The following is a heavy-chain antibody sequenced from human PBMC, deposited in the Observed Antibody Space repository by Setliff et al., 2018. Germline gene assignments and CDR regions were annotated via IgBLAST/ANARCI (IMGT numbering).Heavy chain of an antibody. CDR2: IQKSGST. D-gene: IGHD3-3*01. CDR3: ARLSWNGLRYYGLDV. Sequence: PSETLSLTCNVSGVSISGYYWSWIRQPPGKGLESIGYIQKSGSTNYNPSLMSRVSISVDTSKNQFSLKLRSVTAADTAVYYCARLSWNGLRYYGLDVWGQGTTVTVSS. V-gene: IGHV4-59*01. CDR1: GVSISGYY. J-gene: IGHJ6*02.